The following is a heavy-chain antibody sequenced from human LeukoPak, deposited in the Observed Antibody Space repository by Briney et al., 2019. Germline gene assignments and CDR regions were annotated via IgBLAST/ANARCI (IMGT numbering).Heavy chain of an antibody. CDR1: GFTFSNSW. CDR3: ARGPDTAMVAYYFDY. D-gene: IGHD5-18*01. Sequence: GGSLRLSCAASGFTFSNSWTSWLRQAPGKGLEWVAHTNERGSDKYYVDSVKGRFTIPRDNAKNSLYLQMNSLRAEDTAVYYCARGPDTAMVAYYFDYWGQGTLVTVSS. V-gene: IGHV3-7*01. J-gene: IGHJ4*02. CDR2: TNERGSDK.